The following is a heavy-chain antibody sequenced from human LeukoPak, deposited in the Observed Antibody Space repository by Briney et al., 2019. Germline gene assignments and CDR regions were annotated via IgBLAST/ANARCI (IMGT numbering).Heavy chain of an antibody. CDR3: ARGFIVGATSYYYYYMDV. J-gene: IGHJ6*03. CDR1: GGSFSGYY. V-gene: IGHV4-34*01. D-gene: IGHD1-26*01. Sequence: PSETLSLTCAVYGGSFSGYYWSWIRQPPGKGLEWIGEINHSGSTNYNPSLKSRATISVDTSKNQSSLKLSSVTAADTAVYYCARGFIVGATSYYYYYMDVWGKGTTVTVSS. CDR2: INHSGST.